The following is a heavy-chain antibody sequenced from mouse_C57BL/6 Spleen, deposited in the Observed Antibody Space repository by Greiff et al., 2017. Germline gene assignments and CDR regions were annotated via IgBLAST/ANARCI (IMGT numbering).Heavy chain of an antibody. Sequence: DVKLVESGGDLVKPGGSLKLSCAASGFTFSSYGMSWVRQTPDKRLEWVATISSGGSYTYYPDSVKGRFTISRDNAKNTLYLQMSSLKSEDTAMYYCARHDYDDFDYWGQGTTLTVSS. CDR1: GFTFSSYG. CDR3: ARHDYDDFDY. V-gene: IGHV5-6*02. J-gene: IGHJ2*01. D-gene: IGHD2-4*01. CDR2: ISSGGSYT.